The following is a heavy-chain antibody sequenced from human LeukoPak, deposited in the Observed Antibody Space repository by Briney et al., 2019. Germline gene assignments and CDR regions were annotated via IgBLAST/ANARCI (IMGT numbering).Heavy chain of an antibody. Sequence: ASVKVSCKASGYTFSGYYIHWVRQAPGRGLEWVGWISARNGDTNYAQKFQGRVILTRDTSITTSYMEVISLTSDDTAVYYCARASLASAGTRFWGQGTLVIVSS. D-gene: IGHD6-13*01. CDR2: ISARNGDT. J-gene: IGHJ1*01. CDR3: ARASLASAGTRF. V-gene: IGHV1-2*02. CDR1: GYTFSGYY.